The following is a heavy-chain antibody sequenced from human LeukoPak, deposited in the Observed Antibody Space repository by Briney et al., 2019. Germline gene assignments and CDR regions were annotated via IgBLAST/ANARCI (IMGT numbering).Heavy chain of an antibody. D-gene: IGHD3-22*01. Sequence: GRSRRLSCVASGFTSSYAMHWVRQAPGKGLEWVAVISYDGSIKHVADSVKGRFTISRDNSKNTLYLQMNSLRAEDTAIYYCAVYSSLDYWSQGTLVTVSS. CDR3: AVYSSLDY. J-gene: IGHJ4*02. CDR1: GFTSSYA. V-gene: IGHV3-30*14. CDR2: ISYDGSIK.